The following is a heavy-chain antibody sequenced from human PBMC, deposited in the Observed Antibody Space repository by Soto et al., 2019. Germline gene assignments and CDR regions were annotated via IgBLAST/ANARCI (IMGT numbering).Heavy chain of an antibody. D-gene: IGHD2-2*01. V-gene: IGHV4-59*12. J-gene: IGHJ4*02. Sequence: SETLSLTCNVSGVTIRGYYWNWIRQPPGKTLEWIGSIYYTGGTNYNPSLKSRVTISVDTPKNHFSLNLTSLTAADTAVYYCARVISSRDEYFDYWGQGTVVTVSS. CDR3: ARVISSRDEYFDY. CDR1: GVTIRGYY. CDR2: IYYTGGT.